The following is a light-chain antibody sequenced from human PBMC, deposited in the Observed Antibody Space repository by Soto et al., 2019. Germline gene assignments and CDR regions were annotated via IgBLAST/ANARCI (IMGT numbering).Light chain of an antibody. Sequence: DIQMTQSPSSLSASVGDRVTITCRASQSISTYLHWYQQKPGKAPKLLIYAAFSLQSGVPSRFSGSGSVTDFTLTISSLQPEDFATYYCQQSYSTPRTFGQGTKVEVK. V-gene: IGKV1-39*01. CDR1: QSISTY. CDR2: AAF. J-gene: IGKJ1*01. CDR3: QQSYSTPRT.